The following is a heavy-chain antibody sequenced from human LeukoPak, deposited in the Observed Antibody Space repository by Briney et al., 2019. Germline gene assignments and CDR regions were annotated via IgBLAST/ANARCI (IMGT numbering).Heavy chain of an antibody. D-gene: IGHD3-3*01. Sequence: SVKVSCKASGGTFSSYTISWVRQAPGQGLEWMGRIIPILGIVNYAQKFQGRVTITADKSTSTAYMELSSLRSEDTAVYYCARERSPYYDFWSGYSYWGQGTLVTVSS. V-gene: IGHV1-69*04. CDR2: IIPILGIV. CDR3: ARERSPYYDFWSGYSY. J-gene: IGHJ4*02. CDR1: GGTFSSYT.